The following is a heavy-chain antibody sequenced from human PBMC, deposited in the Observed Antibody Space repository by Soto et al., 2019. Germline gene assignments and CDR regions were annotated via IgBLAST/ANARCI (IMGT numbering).Heavy chain of an antibody. CDR2: IGTAGDT. V-gene: IGHV3-13*01. CDR1: GFTFSSYD. CDR3: ARVSSYGRTYYFDY. Sequence: GGSLRLSCAASGFTFSSYDMHWVRQATGKGLEWVSAIGTAGDTYYPGSVKGRFTISRENAKNSLYLQMNSLRAGDTAVYYCARVSSYGRTYYFDYWGQGTLVTVSS. J-gene: IGHJ4*02. D-gene: IGHD5-18*01.